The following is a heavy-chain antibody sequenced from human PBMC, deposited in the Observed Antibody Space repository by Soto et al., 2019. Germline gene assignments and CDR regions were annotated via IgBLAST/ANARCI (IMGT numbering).Heavy chain of an antibody. CDR2: ISSTTNYI. CDR3: ARESEDLTSNFDC. CDR1: GFTFTRYS. Sequence: DVQLVESGGGLVKPGGSLRLSCVASGFTFTRYSMNWVRQAPGKGLEWVSSISSTTNYIYYGDSMKGRFTISRDNAKNLLYLEMNSLRSQDTVVYYCARESEDLTSNFDCWGQGTLVTVSS. V-gene: IGHV3-21*01. J-gene: IGHJ4*02.